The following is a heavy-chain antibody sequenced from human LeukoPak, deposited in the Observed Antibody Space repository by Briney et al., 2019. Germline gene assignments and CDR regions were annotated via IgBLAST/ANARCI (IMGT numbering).Heavy chain of an antibody. Sequence: GGSLRLSCAASGFTFSSYSMNWVRQAPGKGLEWVSSISSSSSYTYYADSVKGRFTISRDNAKNSLYLQMNSLRAEDTAVYYCARVTGYVIEDYFDYWGQGTLVTVSS. V-gene: IGHV3-21*01. CDR1: GFTFSSYS. CDR2: ISSSSSYT. J-gene: IGHJ4*02. D-gene: IGHD3-22*01. CDR3: ARVTGYVIEDYFDY.